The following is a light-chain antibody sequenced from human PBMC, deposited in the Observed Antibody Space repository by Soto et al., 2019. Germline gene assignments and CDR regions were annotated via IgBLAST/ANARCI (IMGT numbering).Light chain of an antibody. V-gene: IGKV3-11*01. CDR2: DAS. Sequence: EIVLTQSPATLSLSPGERATLSCRASQSVSSYLAWYQQKPGQAPRLLIYDASNRATGIPARFRGSGSGTDFTLTISSLEPEDFAVYYCQQHSNWPPWTFGQGTKVEIK. CDR1: QSVSSY. CDR3: QQHSNWPPWT. J-gene: IGKJ1*01.